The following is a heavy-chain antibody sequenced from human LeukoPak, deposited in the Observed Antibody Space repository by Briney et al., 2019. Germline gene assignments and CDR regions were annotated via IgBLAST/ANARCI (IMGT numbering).Heavy chain of an antibody. CDR3: ARNYYYDSSGYSDY. D-gene: IGHD3-22*01. CDR1: GGTYSSYA. CDR2: IIPIFGTA. V-gene: IGHV1-69*05. Sequence: SVKVSCKASGGTYSSYAISWVRQAPGQGLEWMGRIIPIFGTANYAQKFQGRVTITTDESTSTAYMELSSLRSEYTAVYYCARNYYYDSSGYSDYWGQGTLVTVSS. J-gene: IGHJ4*02.